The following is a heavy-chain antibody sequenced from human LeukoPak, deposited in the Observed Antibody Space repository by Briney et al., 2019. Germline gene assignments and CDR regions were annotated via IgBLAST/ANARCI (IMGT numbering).Heavy chain of an antibody. J-gene: IGHJ4*01. Sequence: GGSLRLSCAASGFTFSNSAMSWVRQAPGKGLEWVSTLSGSGITTYYADSVKGWFTVSRDNSKNTLYLQMNSLRAEDTAVYYCAKGIYSSGWSYFDYWGHGTLVTVSS. V-gene: IGHV3-23*01. CDR1: GFTFSNSA. D-gene: IGHD6-19*01. CDR2: LSGSGITT. CDR3: AKGIYSSGWSYFDY.